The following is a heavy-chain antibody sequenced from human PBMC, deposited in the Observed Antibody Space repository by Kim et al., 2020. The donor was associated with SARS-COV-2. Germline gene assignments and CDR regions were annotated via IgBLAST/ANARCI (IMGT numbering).Heavy chain of an antibody. J-gene: IGHJ6*02. CDR2: ISYDGSNK. CDR1: GFTFSSYG. D-gene: IGHD4-17*01. Sequence: GGSLRLSCAASGFTFSSYGMHWVRQAPGKGLEWVAVISYDGSNKYYADSVKGRFTISRDNSKNTLYLQMNSLRAEDTAVYYCAKDSYYGDYTSRYYYGMDVWGQGTTVTVSS. CDR3: AKDSYYGDYTSRYYYGMDV. V-gene: IGHV3-30*18.